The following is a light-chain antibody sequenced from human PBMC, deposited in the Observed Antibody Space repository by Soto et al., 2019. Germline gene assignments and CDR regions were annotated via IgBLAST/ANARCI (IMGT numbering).Light chain of an antibody. V-gene: IGKV1-27*01. Sequence: DIQMTQSPYSLSASVGDRVTITCRASEGIGNYLAWYQQRPGKVPRVVIYDASTLRSGVPSRFSGSGSGTDFTLTITSLQSEDVATYYCQKYNSVPYTFGGGTKVEIK. J-gene: IGKJ4*01. CDR1: EGIGNY. CDR2: DAS. CDR3: QKYNSVPYT.